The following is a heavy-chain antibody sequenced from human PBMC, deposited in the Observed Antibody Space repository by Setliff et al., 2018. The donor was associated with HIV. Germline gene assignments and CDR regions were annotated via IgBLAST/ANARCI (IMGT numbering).Heavy chain of an antibody. CDR3: ARKYLVNVFDY. V-gene: IGHV4-59*01. D-gene: IGHD3-22*01. Sequence: KPSETLSLTCSASGGSLSSYYWSWIRQPPGKGLEWIGYVYYSGTTNYNPSLKSRVSMSVDTSKNQFSLRLSSVTAADTAVYYCARKYLVNVFDYWGQGMLVTVSS. CDR2: VYYSGTT. J-gene: IGHJ4*02. CDR1: GGSLSSYY.